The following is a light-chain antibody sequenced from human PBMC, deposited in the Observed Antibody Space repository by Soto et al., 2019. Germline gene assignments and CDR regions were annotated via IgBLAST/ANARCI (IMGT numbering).Light chain of an antibody. CDR2: DVN. CDR1: RSDIGSYNY. CDR3: SSFTISRNTVI. V-gene: IGLV2-14*01. J-gene: IGLJ2*01. Sequence: QSALTQPASVSGSPGQSITISCSGTRSDIGSYNYVAWYQYHPGKAPKLMIYDVNNRPSGVSNRFSGSKSGNTASLTISGLQAEDEADYYCSSFTISRNTVIFGGGTKLTVL.